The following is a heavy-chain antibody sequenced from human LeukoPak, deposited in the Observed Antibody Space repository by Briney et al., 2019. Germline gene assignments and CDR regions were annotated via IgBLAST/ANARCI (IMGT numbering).Heavy chain of an antibody. CDR1: GASISDHY. CDR3: ATGSTMADDY. Sequence: PSETLFLTCTVSGASISDHYWNWIRQPPGKGLEWIAYTRYNGLTNYNPSLKSPVTISVDTSKNQLSLKVNSVTAADTAVYYCATGSTMADDYWGQGTLVTVSS. CDR2: TRYNGLT. J-gene: IGHJ4*02. V-gene: IGHV4-59*11. D-gene: IGHD5-24*01.